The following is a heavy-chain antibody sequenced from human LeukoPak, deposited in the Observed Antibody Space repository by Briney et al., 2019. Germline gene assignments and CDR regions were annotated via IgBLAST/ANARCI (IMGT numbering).Heavy chain of an antibody. CDR2: ISGSGGST. V-gene: IGHV3-23*01. D-gene: IGHD6-13*01. CDR1: GFTFTSYA. Sequence: PGGSLRLSCAASGFTFTSYAMSWVRQAPRKGLEWVSGISGSGGSTSYADSVKGRFTISRDNSKNTLYLQMNSLRAEDTAVYYCAKAQGSSRWYYFDYWGQGTLVTVSS. J-gene: IGHJ4*02. CDR3: AKAQGSSRWYYFDY.